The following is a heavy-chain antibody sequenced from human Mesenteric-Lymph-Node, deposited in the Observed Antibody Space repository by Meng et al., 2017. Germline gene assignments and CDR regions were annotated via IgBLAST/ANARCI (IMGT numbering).Heavy chain of an antibody. D-gene: IGHD6-13*01. V-gene: IGHV3-9*01. CDR3: AKDYGSTLYGMDV. J-gene: IGHJ6*02. Sequence: SLKISCAAFRFTFINYAMNWVRQPPGKGLEWVSGISWNSGNLGYADSMKGRFTISRDNAKNSLYLQMNSLGVEDTALYYCAKDYGSTLYGMDVWGQGTTVTGYS. CDR1: RFTFINYA. CDR2: ISWNSGNL.